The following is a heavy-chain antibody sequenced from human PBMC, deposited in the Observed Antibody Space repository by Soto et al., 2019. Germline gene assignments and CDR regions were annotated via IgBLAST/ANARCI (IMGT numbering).Heavy chain of an antibody. D-gene: IGHD3-3*01. V-gene: IGHV1-3*01. CDR2: INAGNSNT. CDR3: ARDITIFGVVTVYFDY. CDR1: GYTFTSYA. Sequence: ASVKVSCKASGYTFTSYAMHWVRQAPGQRLEWMGWINAGNSNTKYSQKFQGRVSITRDTSASTVYMELSSLRSEDTAVYYCARDITIFGVVTVYFDYWGQGTLVTVSS. J-gene: IGHJ4*02.